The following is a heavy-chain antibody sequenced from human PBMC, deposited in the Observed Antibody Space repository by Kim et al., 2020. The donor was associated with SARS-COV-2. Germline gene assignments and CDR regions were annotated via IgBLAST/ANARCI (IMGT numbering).Heavy chain of an antibody. CDR2: IYSGGST. D-gene: IGHD3-10*01. CDR1: GFTVSSNY. V-gene: IGHV3-66*02. Sequence: GGSLRLSCAASGFTVSSNYMSWVRQAPGKGLEWVSVIYSGGSTYYADSVKGRFTISRDNSKNTLYLQMNSLRAEDTAVYYCASSLYGSGSYGRYYYYYYGMDVWGQGTTVTVSS. J-gene: IGHJ6*02. CDR3: ASSLYGSGSYGRYYYYYYGMDV.